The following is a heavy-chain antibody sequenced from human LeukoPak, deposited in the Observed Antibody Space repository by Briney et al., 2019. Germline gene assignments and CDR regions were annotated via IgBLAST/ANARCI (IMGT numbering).Heavy chain of an antibody. D-gene: IGHD3-22*01. CDR2: INPNSGGT. CDR1: GYTFTSYF. V-gene: IGHV1-2*02. Sequence: ASVKVSCKASGYTFTSYFMHWVRQAPGQGLEWMGWINPNSGGTNYAQKFQGRVTMTRDTSISTAYIELSRLRSDDTAVYYCARDERYDSSGYPFGYWGQGTLVTVSS. CDR3: ARDERYDSSGYPFGY. J-gene: IGHJ4*02.